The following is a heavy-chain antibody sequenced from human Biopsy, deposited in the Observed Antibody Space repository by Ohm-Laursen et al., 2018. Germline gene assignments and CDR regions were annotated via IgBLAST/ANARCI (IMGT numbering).Heavy chain of an antibody. CDR1: GGSISRSSYN. J-gene: IGHJ4*02. Sequence: SETLSLTCSVSGGSISRSSYNWGWIRLPPGNGLEWIGSMYFSGNTYYNPSLKSRVNITVDTSKNKFSLNLSSVTAADTAAYYCARQGDSGRSFDYWGQGTLVTVSS. V-gene: IGHV4-39*01. CDR2: MYFSGNT. CDR3: ARQGDSGRSFDY. D-gene: IGHD3-10*01.